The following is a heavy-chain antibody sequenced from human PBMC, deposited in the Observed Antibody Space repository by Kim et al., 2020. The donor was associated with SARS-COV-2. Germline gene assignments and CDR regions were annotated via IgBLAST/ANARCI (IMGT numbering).Heavy chain of an antibody. CDR3: ARRGGELELRNYYYGMDV. Sequence: SETLSLTCTVSGGSFSSYYWSWIRQPPGKGLEWIGYTYYSGSTNYNPSLKSRVTISVDTYKNQFSLKLSSVTAADTAVYYCARRGGELELRNYYYGMDVWGRGTTVTVSS. V-gene: IGHV4-59*08. CDR1: GGSFSSYY. CDR2: TYYSGST. D-gene: IGHD1-7*01. J-gene: IGHJ6*02.